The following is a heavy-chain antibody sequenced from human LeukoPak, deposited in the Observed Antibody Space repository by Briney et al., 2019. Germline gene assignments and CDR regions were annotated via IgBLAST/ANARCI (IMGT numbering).Heavy chain of an antibody. CDR1: GFTFNSYA. V-gene: IGHV3-30*04. Sequence: PGGSLRLSCAASGFTFNSYALHWVRQAPGKGLEWVAVISYDGSNNYYGESVKGRFTISRDNSKNMVYLRMNSLRPEDTAVYYCARGEDGFWSGYVEHWGQGTLVTVSS. J-gene: IGHJ1*01. CDR3: ARGEDGFWSGYVEH. D-gene: IGHD3-3*01. CDR2: ISYDGSNN.